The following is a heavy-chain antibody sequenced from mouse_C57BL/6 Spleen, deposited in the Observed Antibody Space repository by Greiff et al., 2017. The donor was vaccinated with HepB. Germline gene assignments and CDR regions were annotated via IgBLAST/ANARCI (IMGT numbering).Heavy chain of an antibody. CDR1: GYSITSGYY. CDR3: ARGGYYGSSHAWFAY. CDR2: ISYDGSN. J-gene: IGHJ3*01. V-gene: IGHV3-6*01. D-gene: IGHD1-1*01. Sequence: VQLQQPGPGLVKPSQSLSLTCSVTGYSITSGYYWNWIRQFPGNKLEWMGYISYDGSNNYNPSLKNRISITRDTSKNQFFLKLNSVTTEDTATDYCARGGYYGSSHAWFAYWGQGTLVTVSA.